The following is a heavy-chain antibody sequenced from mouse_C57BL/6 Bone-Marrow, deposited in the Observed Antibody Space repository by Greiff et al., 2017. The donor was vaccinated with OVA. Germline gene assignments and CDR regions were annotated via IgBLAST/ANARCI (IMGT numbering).Heavy chain of an antibody. J-gene: IGHJ2*01. CDR3: ARHGGYDYGEFDY. V-gene: IGHV5-12*01. D-gene: IGHD2-4*01. CDR2: ISNGGGST. Sequence: EVQGVESGGGLVQPGGSLKLSCAASGFTFSDYYMYWVRQTPEKRLEWVAYISNGGGSTYYPDTVKGRFTISRDNAKNTLYLQMSRLKSEDTAMYYCARHGGYDYGEFDYWGQGTTLTVSS. CDR1: GFTFSDYY.